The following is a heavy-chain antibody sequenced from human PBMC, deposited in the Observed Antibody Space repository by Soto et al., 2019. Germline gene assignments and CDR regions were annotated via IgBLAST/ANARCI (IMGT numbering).Heavy chain of an antibody. J-gene: IGHJ4*02. Sequence: QVQLQESGPGLVKPSETLSLTCTVSGGSINNHYWSWILQPPGQRLEWIGYIYYSGSTNYNPSLKSRVTMSVDTSKNQFALKLSSLTAADTAIYYCARANWFCDYWGQGTLVTVSS. D-gene: IGHD7-27*01. CDR2: IYYSGST. CDR1: GGSINNHY. V-gene: IGHV4-59*11. CDR3: ARANWFCDY.